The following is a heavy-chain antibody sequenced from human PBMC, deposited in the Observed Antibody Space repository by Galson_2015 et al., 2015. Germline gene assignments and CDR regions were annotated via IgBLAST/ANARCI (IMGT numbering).Heavy chain of an antibody. Sequence: SETLSLTCTVSGGSISSSSYYWGWIRQPPGKGLEWIGSIYYSGSTYYNPSLKSRVTISVDTSKNQFSPKLSSVTAADTAVYYCARHAGGSYIWYFDLWGRGTLVTVSS. CDR1: GGSISSSSYY. CDR2: IYYSGST. D-gene: IGHD1-26*01. CDR3: ARHAGGSYIWYFDL. V-gene: IGHV4-39*01. J-gene: IGHJ2*01.